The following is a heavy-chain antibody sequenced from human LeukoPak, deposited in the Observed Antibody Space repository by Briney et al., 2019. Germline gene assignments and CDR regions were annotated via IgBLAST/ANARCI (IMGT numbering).Heavy chain of an antibody. CDR2: ISSSSSYI. Sequence: PGGSLRLSCAASGFTFSSYSMYWVRQAPGKGLEWVSSISSSSSYIYYADSVKGRFTISRDNAKNSLYLQMNSLRAEDTAVYYCAREYYYDSSAWGAFDIWGQGTMVTVSS. CDR1: GFTFSSYS. V-gene: IGHV3-21*01. J-gene: IGHJ3*02. D-gene: IGHD3-22*01. CDR3: AREYYYDSSAWGAFDI.